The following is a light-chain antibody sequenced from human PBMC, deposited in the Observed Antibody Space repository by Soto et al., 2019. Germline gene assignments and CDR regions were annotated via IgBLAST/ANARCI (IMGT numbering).Light chain of an antibody. J-gene: IGKJ4*01. CDR1: QGIDNW. CDR2: AAS. CDR3: QQAIHFPLA. Sequence: DIQMPQSPSSVSASVGDSVTITCRASQGIDNWLAWYQQKPGMAPKLLISAASNLQSGVPTRFSGSGSGTDFTLTINSLQPEDFATYVCQQAIHFPLAFGGGTKVEI. V-gene: IGKV1-12*01.